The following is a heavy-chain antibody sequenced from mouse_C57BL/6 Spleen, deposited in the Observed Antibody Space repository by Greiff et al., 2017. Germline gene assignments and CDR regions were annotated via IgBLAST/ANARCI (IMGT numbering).Heavy chain of an antibody. V-gene: IGHV1-66*01. CDR2: IYPGSGNT. Sequence: VQLQQSGPELVKPGASVKISCKASGYSFTSYYIHWVKQRPGQGLEWIGWIYPGSGNTKYNEKFKGKATLTADTSSSTAYMQLSSLTSEDSAVYYCARYTVVGGMDYWGQGTSVTVSS. D-gene: IGHD1-1*01. CDR1: GYSFTSYY. CDR3: ARYTVVGGMDY. J-gene: IGHJ4*01.